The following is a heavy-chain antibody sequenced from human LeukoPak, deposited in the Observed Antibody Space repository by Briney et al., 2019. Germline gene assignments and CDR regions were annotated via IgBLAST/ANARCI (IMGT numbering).Heavy chain of an antibody. Sequence: GGSLRLSCAASGLIFSSHAMSWVRQTPEKGLEWVSAISSRGDSTYYADSVKGRFTISRDNSKNTLYLQMNSLRAEDTAVYYCAKVEYSSSPIDYWGQGTLVTVSS. CDR1: GLIFSSHA. J-gene: IGHJ4*02. V-gene: IGHV3-23*01. CDR3: AKVEYSSSPIDY. CDR2: ISSRGDST. D-gene: IGHD6-6*01.